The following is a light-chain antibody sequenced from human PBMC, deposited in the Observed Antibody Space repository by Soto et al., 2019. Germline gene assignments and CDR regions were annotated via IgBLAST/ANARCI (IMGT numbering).Light chain of an antibody. Sequence: QSVLTQPPSVSGSPGQSITISCTGTSSDVGGYDYVSWYQLHPGKAPKLMVFEVSNRPSGVSYRFSGSKSGNTASLTISGLQAEDEADYFCSSYSISTAYLFGNGTKVTV. CDR1: SSDVGGYDY. CDR2: EVS. V-gene: IGLV2-14*01. J-gene: IGLJ1*01. CDR3: SSYSISTAYL.